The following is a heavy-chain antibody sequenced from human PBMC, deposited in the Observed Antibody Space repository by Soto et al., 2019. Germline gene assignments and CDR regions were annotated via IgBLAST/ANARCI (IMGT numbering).Heavy chain of an antibody. Sequence: EVQLVESGGGLVKPGGSLRLSCAASGFTFSSYSMNWVRQAPGKGLEWVSSISSSSSYIYYADSVKGRFTISRNNAKNSLNLQRNSTRAADTAVYYCARGSRATKTRDLFGLAYWGQGRLVTVSS. J-gene: IGHJ4*02. CDR1: GFTFSSYS. CDR3: ARGSRATKTRDLFGLAY. V-gene: IGHV3-21*01. D-gene: IGHD2-8*01. CDR2: ISSSSSYI.